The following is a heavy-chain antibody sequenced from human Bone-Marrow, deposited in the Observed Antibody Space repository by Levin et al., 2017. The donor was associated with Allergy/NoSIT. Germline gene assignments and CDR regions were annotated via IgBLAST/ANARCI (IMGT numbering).Heavy chain of an antibody. CDR2: ISSSSSYI. Sequence: ETLSLTCAASGFTFSSYSMNWVRQAPGKGLEWVSSISSSSSYIYYADSVKGRFTISRDNAKNSLYLQMNSLRAEDTAVYYCARDGGYCSSTSCYIGGQGTLVTVSS. D-gene: IGHD2-2*02. CDR3: ARDGGYCSSTSCYI. J-gene: IGHJ4*02. V-gene: IGHV3-21*01. CDR1: GFTFSSYS.